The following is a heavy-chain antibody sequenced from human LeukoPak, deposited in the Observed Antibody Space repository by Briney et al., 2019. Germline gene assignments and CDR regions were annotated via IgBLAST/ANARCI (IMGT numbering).Heavy chain of an antibody. CDR2: INPNSGGT. CDR3: ARRRNYDSSGYYEILDY. J-gene: IGHJ4*02. CDR1: GYTFTGYY. Sequence: ASVKVSCKASGYTFTGYYMHWVRQAPGQGLEWMGWINPNSGGTNYAQKFQGRVTMTRDTSISTAYMEPSRLRSDDTAVYYCARRRNYDSSGYYEILDYWGQGTLVTVSS. V-gene: IGHV1-2*02. D-gene: IGHD3-22*01.